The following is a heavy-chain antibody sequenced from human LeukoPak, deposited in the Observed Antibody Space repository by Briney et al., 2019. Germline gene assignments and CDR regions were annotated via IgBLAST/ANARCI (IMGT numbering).Heavy chain of an antibody. CDR2: IYYSGTT. J-gene: IGHJ4*02. CDR1: GGSISNYY. D-gene: IGHD6-13*01. Sequence: SETLSLTCTVSGGSISNYYWSWIRQPPGKGLEWIGYIYYSGTTNYNPSLKSRVTISVDTSKNQFSLKPNSVTAADTAVYYCARGVYIAAAQYGYWGQGTLVTVSS. V-gene: IGHV4-59*01. CDR3: ARGVYIAAAQYGY.